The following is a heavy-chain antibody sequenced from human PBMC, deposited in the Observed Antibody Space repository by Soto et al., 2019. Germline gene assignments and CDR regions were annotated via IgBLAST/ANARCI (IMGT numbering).Heavy chain of an antibody. J-gene: IGHJ6*02. Sequence: QVELVESGGGVVQPGTSLRLSCAASGFTFRSFAMHWVRQAPGKGLEWVAVTSNDGGIRFYADSVKGRFTISRDNSRKTLYLQMNSLIPEDTAVYYCARSEPSTDEHRRHINPWGQGTTVTVSS. CDR2: TSNDGGIR. D-gene: IGHD4-17*01. CDR1: GFTFRSFA. V-gene: IGHV3-30-3*01. CDR3: ARSEPSTDEHRRHINP.